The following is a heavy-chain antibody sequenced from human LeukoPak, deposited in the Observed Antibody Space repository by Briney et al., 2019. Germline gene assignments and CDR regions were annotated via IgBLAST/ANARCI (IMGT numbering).Heavy chain of an antibody. V-gene: IGHV4-38-2*01. CDR1: GYSISSGYY. J-gene: IGHJ4*02. CDR3: ARTQSSGIVGATTQFEY. Sequence: SETLSLTCAVSGYSISSGYYWGWIRQPPGKGLEWLGSMYHSGSTYYNPSLKSRVTISVDTSKNQFSLKVASVTAADTAVYFCARTQSSGIVGATTQFEYWGQGTLVTVSS. CDR2: MYHSGST. D-gene: IGHD1-26*01.